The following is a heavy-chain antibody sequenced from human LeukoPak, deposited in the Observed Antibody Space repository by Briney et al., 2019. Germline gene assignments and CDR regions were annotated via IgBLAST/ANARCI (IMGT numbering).Heavy chain of an antibody. D-gene: IGHD2-2*01. CDR1: GGSFSGYY. CDR2: INHRGST. V-gene: IGHV4-34*01. Sequence: SETLSLTCAVYGGSFSGYYWSWIRQPPGTGLEWIGEINHRGSTNYNPSLKSRVTISVDTSKNQFSLKLSSVTAADTAVYYCARVRCSSTSCYKRDFDYWGQGTLVTVSS. J-gene: IGHJ4*02. CDR3: ARVRCSSTSCYKRDFDY.